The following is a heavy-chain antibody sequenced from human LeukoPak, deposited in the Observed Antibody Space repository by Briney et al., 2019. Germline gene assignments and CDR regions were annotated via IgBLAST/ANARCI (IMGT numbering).Heavy chain of an antibody. CDR2: IIPSFGTA. D-gene: IGHD6-19*01. CDR1: GGTFSSYA. V-gene: IGHV1-69*13. J-gene: IGHJ4*02. CDR3: AREVAGTGSFYFDY. Sequence: SVTVTFKASGGTFSSYAISWVRQAPGQGLEWMGGIIPSFGTANYAQKFQGRVTITADESTSTAYMELSSLRSEDTAVYYCAREVAGTGSFYFDYWGQGTLVTVSS.